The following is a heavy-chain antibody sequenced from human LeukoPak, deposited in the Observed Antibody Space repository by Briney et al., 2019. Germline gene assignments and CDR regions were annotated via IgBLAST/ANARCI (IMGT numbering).Heavy chain of an antibody. Sequence: PSETLSLTCAVYGGSFSGYYWSWIRQPPGKGLEWIGETNHSGSTNYNPSLKSRVTISVDTSKNQFSLKLSSVTAADTAVYYCARVPYYDILTGYYRPYYYYGMDVWGQGTTVTVSS. CDR3: ARVPYYDILTGYYRPYYYYGMDV. V-gene: IGHV4-34*01. CDR1: GGSFSGYY. D-gene: IGHD3-9*01. J-gene: IGHJ6*02. CDR2: TNHSGST.